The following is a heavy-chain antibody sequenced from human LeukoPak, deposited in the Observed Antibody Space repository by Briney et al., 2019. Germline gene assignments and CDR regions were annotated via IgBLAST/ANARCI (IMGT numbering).Heavy chain of an antibody. Sequence: PSETLSLTCAVYGVSFSGYYGSWIRQPPGKGLEWIGEINHSGSTNYNPSLKSRVTISVDTSKNQFSLKLSSVTAADTAVYYCARVGYYYYYGMDVWGQGTTVTVSS. CDR1: GVSFSGYY. CDR2: INHSGST. J-gene: IGHJ6*02. V-gene: IGHV4-34*01. CDR3: ARVGYYYYYGMDV.